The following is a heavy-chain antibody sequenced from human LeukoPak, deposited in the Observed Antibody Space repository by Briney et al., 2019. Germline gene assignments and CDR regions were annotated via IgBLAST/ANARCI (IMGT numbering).Heavy chain of an antibody. CDR3: ARGGYCNGGSCVDY. Sequence: ASVKVSCKASGYTFTSYAMNWVRQAPGQGLEWMGWINTNTGNPTYAQGFTGRFVFSLDTSVSTTYLQISSLKAEDTAVYYCARGGYCNGGSCVDYWGQGTLVTVSS. CDR2: INTNTGNP. J-gene: IGHJ4*02. V-gene: IGHV7-4-1*02. D-gene: IGHD2-15*01. CDR1: GYTFTSYA.